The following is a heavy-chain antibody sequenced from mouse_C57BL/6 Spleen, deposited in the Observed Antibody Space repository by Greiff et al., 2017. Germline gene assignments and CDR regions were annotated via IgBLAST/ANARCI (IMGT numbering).Heavy chain of an antibody. CDR3: AREPYDGYWYFDV. J-gene: IGHJ1*03. CDR2: IYPSDSET. CDR1: GYTFTSYW. D-gene: IGHD1-1*01. Sequence: QVQLQQPGAELVRPGSSVKLSCKASGYTFTSYWMDWVKQRPGQGLEWIGNIYPSDSETHYNQKFKDKATLTVDKSSSTAYMQLSSLTSEDSAVYYCAREPYDGYWYFDVWGTGTTVTVSS. V-gene: IGHV1-61*01.